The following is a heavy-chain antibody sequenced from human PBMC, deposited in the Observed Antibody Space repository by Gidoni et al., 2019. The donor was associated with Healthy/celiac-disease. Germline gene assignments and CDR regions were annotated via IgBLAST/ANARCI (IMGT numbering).Heavy chain of an antibody. Sequence: QVQLQESGPGLVKPSQTLSLTCTVPGGSISSGGYYWSWIRQHPGKGLEWIGYIYYSGSTYYNPSLKSRVTISVDTSKNQFSLKLSSVTAADTAVYYCARVWRTSIAARKIWFDPWGQGTLVTVSS. D-gene: IGHD6-6*01. CDR2: IYYSGST. CDR3: ARVWRTSIAARKIWFDP. V-gene: IGHV4-31*03. J-gene: IGHJ5*02. CDR1: GGSISSGGYY.